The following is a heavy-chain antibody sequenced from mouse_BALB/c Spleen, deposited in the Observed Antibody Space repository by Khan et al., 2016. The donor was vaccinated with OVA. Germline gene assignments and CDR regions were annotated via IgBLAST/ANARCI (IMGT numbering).Heavy chain of an antibody. CDR2: ISYSGST. CDR3: ARRGDGYYGAMDY. CDR1: GYSITSDYA. D-gene: IGHD2-3*01. Sequence: VQLQQSGPGLVKPSQSLSLTCTVTGYSITSDYAWNWIRQFPGNKLEWMGYISYSGSTSYNPSLKSRISITRDTSKNQFFPQLNSVTTEDTATYYCARRGDGYYGAMDYWGQGTSVTVSS. V-gene: IGHV3-2*02. J-gene: IGHJ4*01.